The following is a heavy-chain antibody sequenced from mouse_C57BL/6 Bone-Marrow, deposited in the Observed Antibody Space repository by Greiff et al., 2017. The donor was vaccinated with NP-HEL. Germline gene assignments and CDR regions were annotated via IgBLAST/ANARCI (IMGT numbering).Heavy chain of an antibody. CDR3: TTRYGSSYRYFDV. Sequence: VQLQQSGAELVRPGASVKLSCTASGFNINDDYMHWVKQRPEQGLEWIGWIDPENGDTEYAPKFQGKATITADTSSNTAYLQLSSLTSEDTAVYYCTTRYGSSYRYFDVWGTGTTVTVSS. V-gene: IGHV14-4*01. J-gene: IGHJ1*03. CDR2: IDPENGDT. D-gene: IGHD1-1*01. CDR1: GFNINDDY.